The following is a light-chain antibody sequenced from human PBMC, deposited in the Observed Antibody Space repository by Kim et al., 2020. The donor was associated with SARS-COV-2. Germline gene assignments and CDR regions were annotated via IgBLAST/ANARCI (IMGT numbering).Light chain of an antibody. V-gene: IGLV3-1*01. CDR2: QDS. Sequence: AQGRTASFPCSEEKSGDKCSCWYQQKPGKSPVLVVYQDSNWPSGIPERFSGSNSGNTATLTISGTQAMDEADYYCQAWDSSTVVFGGGTQLTVL. CDR3: QAWDSSTVV. CDR1: KSGDKC. J-gene: IGLJ2*01.